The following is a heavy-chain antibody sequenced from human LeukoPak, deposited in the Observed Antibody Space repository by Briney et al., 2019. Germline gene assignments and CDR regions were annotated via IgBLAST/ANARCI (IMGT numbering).Heavy chain of an antibody. D-gene: IGHD3-22*01. J-gene: IGHJ4*02. Sequence: GGSLRLSCAASGFTFDDYGMHWVRQAPGKGLEWVSGISWNSGSTAYADSVKGRFTISRDNAKNSLYLQMNSLGAEDTALYYCARVTGYMIEDYFDYWGQGTLVTVSS. CDR2: ISWNSGST. V-gene: IGHV3-9*01. CDR1: GFTFDDYG. CDR3: ARVTGYMIEDYFDY.